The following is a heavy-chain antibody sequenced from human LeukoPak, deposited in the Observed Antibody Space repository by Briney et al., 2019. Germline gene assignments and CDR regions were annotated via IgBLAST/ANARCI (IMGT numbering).Heavy chain of an antibody. V-gene: IGHV4-59*08. CDR1: GGSISTCY. Sequence: PSGTLSLTCTVSGGSISTCYWSWIRQPPGKGLEWIGHLYNSGSTNYHPSLQSRVTISVDTSKNQFSLRLSSVTAADTAVYYCARAVADKTFDYWGPGTLVTVSA. CDR3: ARAVADKTFDY. CDR2: LYNSGST. J-gene: IGHJ4*02.